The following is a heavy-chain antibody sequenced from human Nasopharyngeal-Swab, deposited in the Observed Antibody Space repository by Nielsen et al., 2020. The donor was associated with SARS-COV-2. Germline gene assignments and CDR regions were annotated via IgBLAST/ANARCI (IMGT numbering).Heavy chain of an antibody. J-gene: IGHJ6*03. CDR2: INHSGST. Sequence: SETLSLTCAVYGGSFSGYYWSWIRQPPGKGLEWIGEINHSGSTNYNPSLKSRVTISVDTSKNQFSLKLSSVTAADTAVYYCARWGTVGGKYYYYYMDVWGKGTTVTVSS. CDR1: GGSFSGYY. CDR3: ARWGTVGGKYYYYYMDV. D-gene: IGHD4-23*01. V-gene: IGHV4-34*01.